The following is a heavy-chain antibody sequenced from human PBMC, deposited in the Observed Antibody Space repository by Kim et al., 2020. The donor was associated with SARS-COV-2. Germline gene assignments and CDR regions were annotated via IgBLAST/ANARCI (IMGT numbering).Heavy chain of an antibody. D-gene: IGHD3-22*01. CDR3: ARLGYDSSGPRVDY. CDR2: IYYSGST. J-gene: IGHJ4*02. CDR1: GGSISSYY. Sequence: SETLYLTCTVSGGSISSYYWSWIRQPPGKGLEWIGYIYYSGSTNYNPSLKSRVTISVDTSKNQFSLKLSSVTAADTAVYYCARLGYDSSGPRVDYWGQGTLVTVSS. V-gene: IGHV4-59*08.